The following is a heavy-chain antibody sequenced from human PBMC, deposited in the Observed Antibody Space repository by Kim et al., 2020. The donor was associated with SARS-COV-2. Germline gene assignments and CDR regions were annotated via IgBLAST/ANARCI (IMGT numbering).Heavy chain of an antibody. CDR2: ISYDGSNK. V-gene: IGHV3-30*18. D-gene: IGHD3-22*01. CDR1: GFTFSSYG. J-gene: IGHJ2*01. CDR3: AKPSENDSSGYYLNWYFDL. Sequence: GGSLRLSCAASGFTFSSYGMHWVRQAPGKGLEWVAVISYDGSNKYYADSVKGRFTISRDNSKNTLYLQMNSLRAEDTAVYYCAKPSENDSSGYYLNWYFDLWGRGTLVTVSS.